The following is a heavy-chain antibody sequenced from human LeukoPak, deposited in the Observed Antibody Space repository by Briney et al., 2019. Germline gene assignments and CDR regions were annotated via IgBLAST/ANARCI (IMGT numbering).Heavy chain of an antibody. Sequence: DPSETLSLTCAVYGGSFSGYHWSWIRQPPGKGLEWIGEINHSGSTNYNPSLKSRVTISVDTSKNQFSLKLSSVTAADTAVYYCARGWLVYFDYWGQGTLVTVSS. D-gene: IGHD6-19*01. CDR1: GGSFSGYH. CDR3: ARGWLVYFDY. V-gene: IGHV4-34*01. J-gene: IGHJ4*02. CDR2: INHSGST.